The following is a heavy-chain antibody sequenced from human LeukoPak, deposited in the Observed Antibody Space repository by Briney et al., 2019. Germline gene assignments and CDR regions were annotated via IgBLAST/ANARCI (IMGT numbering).Heavy chain of an antibody. V-gene: IGHV3-21*06. Sequence: GGSLRLSCVASGFTFRSYNMNWARQAPGKGLEWVSFISKTTANIYYGDGVRGRFTISRDNAKNSIHLQMSSLRVEDSGVYYCVRGDGDLFDFWGQGTLVSVSS. CDR3: VRGDGDLFDF. J-gene: IGHJ4*02. D-gene: IGHD4-17*01. CDR1: GFTFRSYN. CDR2: ISKTTANI.